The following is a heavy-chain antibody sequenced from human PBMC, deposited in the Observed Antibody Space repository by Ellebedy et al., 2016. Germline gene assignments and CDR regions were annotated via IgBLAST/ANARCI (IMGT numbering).Heavy chain of an antibody. CDR3: ARLAVAGVGSLYYFDY. J-gene: IGHJ4*02. CDR2: IYYSGST. V-gene: IGHV4-61*01. CDR1: GGSVSSGSYY. Sequence: SETLSLTXTVSGGSVSSGSYYWSWIRQPPGKGLEWIGYIYYSGSTYYNPSLKSRVTISVDTSKNQFSLKLSSVTAADTAVYYCARLAVAGVGSLYYFDYWGQGTLVTVSS. D-gene: IGHD6-19*01.